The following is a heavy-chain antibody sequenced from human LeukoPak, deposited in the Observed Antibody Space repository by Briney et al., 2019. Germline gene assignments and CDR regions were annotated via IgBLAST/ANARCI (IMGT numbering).Heavy chain of an antibody. Sequence: GGSLRLSCAASGFTFSSYGMHWVRQAPGKVLEWVAFIRYDGSNKQYADSVKGRFTISRDNSKNTLYLRMNSLRAEDTAVYYCAKAGSQLWGYDSNGYFPYYWGQGTLVTVSS. CDR2: IRYDGSNK. V-gene: IGHV3-30*02. J-gene: IGHJ4*02. D-gene: IGHD3-22*01. CDR3: AKAGSQLWGYDSNGYFPYY. CDR1: GFTFSSYG.